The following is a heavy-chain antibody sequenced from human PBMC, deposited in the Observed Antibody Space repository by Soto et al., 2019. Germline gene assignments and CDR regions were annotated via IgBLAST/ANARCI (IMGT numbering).Heavy chain of an antibody. Sequence: QVQLVESGGGVVQPGRSLRLSCAASGFTFSSYGMHWVRQAPGKGLEWVAVIWYDGSNKYCADSVKGRFTISRDNSKNMXYLQMNSLRAEDTAVYYCARETRIGTVGATRGVDYWGQGTLVTVSS. D-gene: IGHD1-26*01. CDR2: IWYDGSNK. CDR3: ARETRIGTVGATRGVDY. J-gene: IGHJ4*02. V-gene: IGHV3-33*01. CDR1: GFTFSSYG.